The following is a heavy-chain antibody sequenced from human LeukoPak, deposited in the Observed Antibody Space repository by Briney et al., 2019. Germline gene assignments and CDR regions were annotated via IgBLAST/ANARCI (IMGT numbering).Heavy chain of an antibody. CDR2: INPNSGGT. CDR1: GYTFTGYY. V-gene: IGHV1-2*02. CDR3: ARVRPPREAAAGIGY. Sequence: ASVKVSCKASGYTFTGYYMHWVRQAPGQGVEWMGWINPNSGGTNYAQKFQGRVTMTRDTSISTAYMELSRLRSDDTAVYYCARVRPPREAAAGIGYWGQGTLVTVSS. J-gene: IGHJ4*02. D-gene: IGHD6-13*01.